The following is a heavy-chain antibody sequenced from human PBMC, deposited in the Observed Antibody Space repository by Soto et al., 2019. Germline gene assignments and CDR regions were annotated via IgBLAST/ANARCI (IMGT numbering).Heavy chain of an antibody. J-gene: IGHJ6*03. V-gene: IGHV1-2*02. CDR3: ARASIAARSSFDYYYYYMDV. D-gene: IGHD6-6*01. Sequence: QVQLVQSGAEVKKPGASVKVSCKASGYTFTGYYMHWVRQAPGQGLEWMGWINPNSGGTNYAQKFEGRVSMTRDTSISKAYMKLSRLRSDDTAEYYCARASIAARSSFDYYYYYMDVWGKGTTVTVSS. CDR1: GYTFTGYY. CDR2: INPNSGGT.